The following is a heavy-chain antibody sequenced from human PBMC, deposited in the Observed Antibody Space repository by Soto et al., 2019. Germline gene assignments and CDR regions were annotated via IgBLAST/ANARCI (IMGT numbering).Heavy chain of an antibody. CDR3: ARIASSGRGWDV. CDR2: IKQDGSEE. CDR1: GFTFSSYW. D-gene: IGHD3-10*01. V-gene: IGHV3-7*01. J-gene: IGHJ6*02. Sequence: EVQLVESGGGLVQPGGSLRLSCVDSGFTFSSYWMSWVRQAPVKGLEWVGNIKQDGSEENYVDSVKGRFTISRDNAKNSMYLPMNSLRAEDTAVYYGARIASSGRGWDVWGQGTTVVVSS.